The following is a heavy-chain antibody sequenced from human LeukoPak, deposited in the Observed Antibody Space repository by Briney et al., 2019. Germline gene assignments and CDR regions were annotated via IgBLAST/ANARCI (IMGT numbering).Heavy chain of an antibody. D-gene: IGHD5-18*01. CDR2: INWNGGSI. J-gene: IGHJ4*02. V-gene: IGHV3-20*03. CDR1: GFXFSDYG. Sequence: GGSPRLSSAASGFXFSDYGMSWVRQAPGEGLWWVSGINWNGGSIGYADSVKGRFTISRDNAKNSLYLQINSLRAEDTALYYCARADKDGYGFFGFDYWGQGTLVTVSS. CDR3: ARADKDGYGFFGFDY.